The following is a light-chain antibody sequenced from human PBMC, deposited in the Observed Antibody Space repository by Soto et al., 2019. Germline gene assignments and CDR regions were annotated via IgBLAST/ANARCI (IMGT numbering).Light chain of an antibody. Sequence: EIVLTQSPGTVSLSPGERATLSCRASQSVGNNYLAWYQKKRGQAPRLLISGASRRATGVSDRFSGSGTGTDFSLTISRLEPEDFAVYYCQQYASSPWTFGQGSRLEIK. CDR2: GAS. CDR1: QSVGNNY. CDR3: QQYASSPWT. V-gene: IGKV3-20*01. J-gene: IGKJ2*01.